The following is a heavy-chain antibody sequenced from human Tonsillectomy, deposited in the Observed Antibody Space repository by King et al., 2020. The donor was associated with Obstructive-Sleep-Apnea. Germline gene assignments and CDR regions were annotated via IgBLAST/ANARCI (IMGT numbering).Heavy chain of an antibody. CDR2: LNSGGST. J-gene: IGHJ6*02. CDR1: GFTVSSNY. Sequence: VQLVESGGGLVQPGGSLRLSCAASGFTVSSNYMTWVRQAPGKGLEWVSLLNSGGSTYYADSVKGRFTISRDNSKSTVYLQMNSLRAEDTAVYYCARGGSGHLHYYYYGLDVWGQGTTVTVSS. CDR3: ARGGSGHLHYYYYGLDV. D-gene: IGHD2-15*01. V-gene: IGHV3-66*01.